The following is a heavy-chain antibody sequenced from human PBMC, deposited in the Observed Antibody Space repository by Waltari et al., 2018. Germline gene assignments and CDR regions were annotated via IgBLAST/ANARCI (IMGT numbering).Heavy chain of an antibody. J-gene: IGHJ2*01. CDR1: GFTVSSTY. CDR2: INSGGDT. V-gene: IGHV3-53*01. Sequence: EVQLVESGGGLLQPGGSLRLSCAASGFTVSSTYMSWVRQAPGKGLEWVSVINSGGDTHYADSVKGRFTISRDNSKNTVYLQMNTLRAEDTALYYCARDVTGYYYFDLWGRGTLVTVSS. CDR3: ARDVTGYYYFDL.